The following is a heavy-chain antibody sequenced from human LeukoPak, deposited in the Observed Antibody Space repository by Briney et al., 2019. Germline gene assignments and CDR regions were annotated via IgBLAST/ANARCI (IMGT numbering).Heavy chain of an antibody. V-gene: IGHV3-33*05. D-gene: IGHD6-19*01. J-gene: IGHJ4*02. Sequence: PGGSLRLSCAASGFTFRNYGIHWVRQAPGKGLEWVAVISYDGSNKYYADSVKGRFTISRDNSKNTLYLQMNSLRAEDTAVYYCARGRWLVHFDYWGQGTLVTVSS. CDR1: GFTFRNYG. CDR2: ISYDGSNK. CDR3: ARGRWLVHFDY.